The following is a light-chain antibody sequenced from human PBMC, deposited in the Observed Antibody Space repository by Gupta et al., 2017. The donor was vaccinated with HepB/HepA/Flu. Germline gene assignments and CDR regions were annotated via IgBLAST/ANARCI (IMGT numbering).Light chain of an antibody. V-gene: IGLV1-44*01. CDR3: AAGDDSRNASV. CDR1: SSNIGSR. Sequence: SVLIQPPSATGTPGQRVIISCSGSSSNIGSRVNWYQHLPGTAPKLLINTNNQRPSGVPARISGSKSGTSASLAISGLQSEDEADYYCAAGDDSRNASVFGTGTKVTVL. CDR2: TNN. J-gene: IGLJ1*01.